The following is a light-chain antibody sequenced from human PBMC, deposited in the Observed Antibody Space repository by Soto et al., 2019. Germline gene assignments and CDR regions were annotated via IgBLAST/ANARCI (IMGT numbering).Light chain of an antibody. CDR1: SSDAGAFGF. J-gene: IGLJ3*02. CDR3: CSGADSIAWV. CDR2: YTS. Sequence: QSALAQPRSVSGSPGQSVTISCTRTSSDAGAFGFVSWFQQHPGKAPKLIMYYTSGRPSGVPDRFSGSKSGNTVSLTISWLQAEDEADYYCCSGADSIAWVFGGGTKLTVL. V-gene: IGLV2-11*01.